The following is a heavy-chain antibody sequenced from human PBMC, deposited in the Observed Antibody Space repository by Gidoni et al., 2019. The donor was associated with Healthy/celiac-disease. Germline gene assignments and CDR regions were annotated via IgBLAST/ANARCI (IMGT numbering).Heavy chain of an antibody. D-gene: IGHD3-22*01. CDR2: INPNSGGT. Sequence: QVQLVQSGAEVKKPGASVTVSCKASGYTFTGYYMHWVRQAPGQGLEWMGWINPNSGGTNYAQKVQGWVTMTRDTSISTAYMELSRLRSDDTAVYYCARSGSWESSGSYFDYWGQGTLVTVSS. V-gene: IGHV1-2*04. J-gene: IGHJ4*02. CDR1: GYTFTGYY. CDR3: ARSGSWESSGSYFDY.